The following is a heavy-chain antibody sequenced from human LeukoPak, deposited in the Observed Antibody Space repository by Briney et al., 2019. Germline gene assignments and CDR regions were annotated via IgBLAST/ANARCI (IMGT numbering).Heavy chain of an antibody. Sequence: GESLRLSCTASGFTFSTYSMNWVRQAPGKGLEWVSYISIGSTYVYYADSVKDRFTVSRDNAKNSLVLQMNSLRAEDTAVYYCARGVSGATALDFWGQGTLVTASS. J-gene: IGHJ4*02. CDR1: GFTFSTYS. CDR2: ISIGSTYV. CDR3: ARGVSGATALDF. D-gene: IGHD4/OR15-4a*01. V-gene: IGHV3-21*01.